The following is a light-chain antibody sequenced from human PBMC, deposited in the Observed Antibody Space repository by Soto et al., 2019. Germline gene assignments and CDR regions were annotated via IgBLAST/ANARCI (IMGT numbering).Light chain of an antibody. Sequence: EIVLTQSPDTLSLSPGERATLSCRASQSVSSNYLAWYQQKPGQAPRLLVYGASTRAAGIPDRFSGSGSGTDFTLTISRLEPEDLAVYYCQQYGSSPRTFGQGTKVEIK. CDR2: GAS. CDR1: QSVSSNY. CDR3: QQYGSSPRT. J-gene: IGKJ1*01. V-gene: IGKV3-20*01.